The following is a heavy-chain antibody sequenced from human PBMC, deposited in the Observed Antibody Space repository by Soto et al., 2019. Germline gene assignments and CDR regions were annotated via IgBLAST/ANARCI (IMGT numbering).Heavy chain of an antibody. CDR2: IKPDGSEQ. Sequence: GGSLRLSCAASEFTFDKYYMTWVRQAPGNGPEWVANIKPDGSEQYYVDSVKGRFTISRDNANNSLYLQMNSLRAEDTAVYFCARGNWNYYYGFDVWGQGTTVTVSS. CDR3: ARGNWNYYYGFDV. V-gene: IGHV3-7*01. D-gene: IGHD1-20*01. J-gene: IGHJ6*02. CDR1: EFTFDKYY.